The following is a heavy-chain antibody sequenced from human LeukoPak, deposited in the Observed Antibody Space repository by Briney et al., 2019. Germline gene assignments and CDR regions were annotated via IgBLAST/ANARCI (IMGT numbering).Heavy chain of an antibody. CDR3: AKESFCSGSYSDY. Sequence: GGSLRLSCAASGFSFSTYAMHWVRQAPGKGLEWVALIWHDASHTFYTDSVKGRFTISRDTSKNSVYQQMNSRGGEDTAVYYCAKESFCSGSYSDYWGQRTFVTVSS. V-gene: IGHV3-33*06. D-gene: IGHD3-10*02. J-gene: IGHJ4*02. CDR1: GFSFSTYA. CDR2: IWHDASHT.